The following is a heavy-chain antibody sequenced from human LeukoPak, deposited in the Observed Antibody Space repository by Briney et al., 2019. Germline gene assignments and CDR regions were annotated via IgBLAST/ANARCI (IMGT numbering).Heavy chain of an antibody. CDR3: ARSGPTKIRYFDWLTRRPLDY. Sequence: GGSLRLSCAVSGLTVSNNFMSWVRQAPGKGLECISSIYSGGLTVYADSVKGRFTISRDNAKNSLYLQMNSLRAEDTAVYYCARSGPTKIRYFDWLTRRPLDYWGQGTLVTGSS. J-gene: IGHJ4*02. CDR2: IYSGGLT. CDR1: GLTVSNNF. V-gene: IGHV3-53*01. D-gene: IGHD3-9*01.